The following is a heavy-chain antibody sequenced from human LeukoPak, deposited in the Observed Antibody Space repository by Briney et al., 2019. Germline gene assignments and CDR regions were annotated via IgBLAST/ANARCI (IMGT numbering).Heavy chain of an antibody. J-gene: IGHJ4*02. Sequence: GGSLRLSCAASGFTFSSYEMNWVRQAPGKGLEWVSYISSSGNTIYYADSVKGRFTISRDNAKNSLYLQMISLGAEDTAVYFCARGSGVTMIVDSFDYWGQGTLVTVSS. CDR1: GFTFSSYE. CDR2: ISSSGNTI. CDR3: ARGSGVTMIVDSFDY. V-gene: IGHV3-48*03. D-gene: IGHD3-22*01.